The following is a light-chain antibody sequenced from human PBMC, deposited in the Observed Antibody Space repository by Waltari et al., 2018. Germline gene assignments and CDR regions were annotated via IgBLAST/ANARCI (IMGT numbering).Light chain of an antibody. CDR3: AAWDDSLSGHFV. V-gene: IGLV1-47*01. CDR1: LPNIGANF. Sequence: QSVLTQPPSASGTPGQSVTISCSGSLPNIGANFVYWYQQVPGTAPKILIYRNDQRPSGVPDRFSASKSGTSASLAISGLRSEDEADYFCAAWDDSLSGHFVFGTGTKVIV. J-gene: IGLJ1*01. CDR2: RND.